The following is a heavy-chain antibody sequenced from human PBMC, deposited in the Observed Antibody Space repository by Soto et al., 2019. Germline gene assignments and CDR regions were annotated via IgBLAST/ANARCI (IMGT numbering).Heavy chain of an antibody. J-gene: IGHJ6*02. CDR1: GFTFSSYG. Sequence: LRLSCAASGFTFSSYGMHWVRQAPGKGLEWVAVISYDGSNKWYADSVKGRFTISRDNSKNTLYLQMNSLRAEDTAVYYCAKVPVEYGSSGGMDVWGQGTTGTVSS. CDR2: ISYDGSNK. CDR3: AKVPVEYGSSGGMDV. V-gene: IGHV3-30*18. D-gene: IGHD6-6*01.